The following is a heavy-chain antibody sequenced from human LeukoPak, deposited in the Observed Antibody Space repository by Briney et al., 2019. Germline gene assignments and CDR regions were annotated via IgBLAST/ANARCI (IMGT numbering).Heavy chain of an antibody. D-gene: IGHD5-24*01. CDR2: ISYDGSNK. J-gene: IGHJ4*02. CDR1: GFTFSSYG. V-gene: IGHV3-30*03. CDR3: ARRGDGYQFDY. Sequence: PGGSLRLSCAASGFTFSSYGMHWVRQAPGEGLEWVAVISYDGSNKYYVDSVKGRLTISRDNSKNTLYLQMNSLRAKDTAVYYCARRGDGYQFDYWGQGTLVTVSS.